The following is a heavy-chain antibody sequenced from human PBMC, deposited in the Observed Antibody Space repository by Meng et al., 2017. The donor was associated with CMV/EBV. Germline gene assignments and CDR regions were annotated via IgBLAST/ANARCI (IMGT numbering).Heavy chain of an antibody. CDR1: GFTFSSYS. J-gene: IGHJ6*02. Sequence: GESLKISCAASGFTFSSYSMNWVRQAPGKGLEWVSSISSSSSYIYYGDSVKGRFTISRDNAKNSLYLQMNSLRAEDTAVYYCASSSYGSGSYDRQYYYYGMDVWGQGTTVTVSS. V-gene: IGHV3-21*01. CDR2: ISSSSSYI. CDR3: ASSSYGSGSYDRQYYYYGMDV. D-gene: IGHD3-10*01.